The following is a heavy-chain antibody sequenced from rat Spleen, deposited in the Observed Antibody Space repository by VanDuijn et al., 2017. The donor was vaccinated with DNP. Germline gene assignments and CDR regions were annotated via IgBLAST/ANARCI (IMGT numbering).Heavy chain of an antibody. CDR2: ISYSGST. D-gene: IGHD1-7*01. Sequence: EVQLQESGPGLVKPSQSLSLTCSVTGYSITSTYWGWIRKFPGNKMEWIGHISYSGSTNYNPSLRSRISITRDTSKNHFFLHLNSVTTEDTATYYCARWTRYFDYWGQGVMVTVSS. J-gene: IGHJ2*01. CDR1: GYSITSTY. V-gene: IGHV3-1*01. CDR3: ARWTRYFDY.